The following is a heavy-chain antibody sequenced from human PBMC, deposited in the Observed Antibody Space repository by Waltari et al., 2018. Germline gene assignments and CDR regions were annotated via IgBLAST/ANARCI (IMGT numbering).Heavy chain of an antibody. Sequence: QVQLVQSGAEVKKPGSSVKVSCKASGGTFSSYTISWVRQAPGQGLEWMGRIIPILGIANYAQKFQGRVTITADKSTSTAYMELSSLRSEDTAVYYCARDTPTQSVAGPFDYWGQGTLVTVSS. CDR1: GGTFSSYT. V-gene: IGHV1-69*08. CDR3: ARDTPTQSVAGPFDY. J-gene: IGHJ4*02. CDR2: IIPILGIA. D-gene: IGHD6-19*01.